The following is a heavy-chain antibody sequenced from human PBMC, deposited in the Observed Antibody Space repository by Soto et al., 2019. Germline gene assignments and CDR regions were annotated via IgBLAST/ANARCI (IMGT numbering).Heavy chain of an antibody. J-gene: IGHJ6*02. Sequence: GGSLRLSCAASGFTFSSYWMSWVRQAPGKGLEWVANIKQDGSEKYYVDSVKGRFTISRDNAKNSLYLQMNSLRAEDTAVYYCARCLTIHSSGWYYYGMDVWGQGTTVTVSS. CDR2: IKQDGSEK. CDR1: GFTFSSYW. CDR3: ARCLTIHSSGWYYYGMDV. V-gene: IGHV3-7*05. D-gene: IGHD6-19*01.